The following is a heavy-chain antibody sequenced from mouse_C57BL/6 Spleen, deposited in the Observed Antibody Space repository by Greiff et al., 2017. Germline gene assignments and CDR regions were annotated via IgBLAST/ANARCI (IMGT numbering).Heavy chain of an antibody. CDR3: ARQAYDGNYASDY. J-gene: IGHJ2*01. CDR1: GYAFSSSW. V-gene: IGHV1-82*01. CDR2: IYPGDGDT. D-gene: IGHD2-10*01. Sequence: QVQLQQSGPELVKPGASVKISCKASGYAFSSSWMNWVKQRPGKGLEWIGRIYPGDGDTNYNGKFKGKATLTADKSSSTAYMQLSSLTSEDSAVYFCARQAYDGNYASDYWGQGTTLTVSS.